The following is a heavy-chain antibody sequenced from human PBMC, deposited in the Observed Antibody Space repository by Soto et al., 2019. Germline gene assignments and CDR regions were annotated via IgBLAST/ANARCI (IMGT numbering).Heavy chain of an antibody. CDR2: IRGSGDST. CDR3: AKRATGTYFDY. CDR1: GFTFSSYA. V-gene: IGHV3-23*01. Sequence: EVQLLESGGGLGQPGGSLRLSCAASGFTFSSYAMNWVRQAPGKGLEWVSVIRGSGDSTYYADSVKGRFTISRDKYKNTLYLQMKSMGAEDTAVYYCAKRATGTYFDYWGQGALVTVSS. J-gene: IGHJ4*02. D-gene: IGHD1-7*01.